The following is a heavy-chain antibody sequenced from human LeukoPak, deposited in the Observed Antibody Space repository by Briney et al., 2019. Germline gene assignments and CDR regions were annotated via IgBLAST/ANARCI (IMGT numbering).Heavy chain of an antibody. V-gene: IGHV4-34*01. CDR2: INHSGST. CDR1: GGSFSGYY. Sequence: PSETLSLTCAVYGGSFSGYYWSWLRQPPGKGLEWIGEINHSGSTNYNPSLRSRVTISVDTSKNQFSLKLSSVTAADTAVYYCARGYSSGWRGLFDYWGQGTLVTVSS. D-gene: IGHD6-19*01. J-gene: IGHJ4*02. CDR3: ARGYSSGWRGLFDY.